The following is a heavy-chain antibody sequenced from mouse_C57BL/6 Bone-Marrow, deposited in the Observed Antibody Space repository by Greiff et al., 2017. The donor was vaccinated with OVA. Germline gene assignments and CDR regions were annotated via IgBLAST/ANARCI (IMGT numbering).Heavy chain of an antibody. J-gene: IGHJ2*01. V-gene: IGHV1-55*01. D-gene: IGHD2-2*01. Sequence: VQLQQPGAELVKPGASVKMSCKASGYTFTSYWITWVKQRPGQGLEWIGDIYPGSGSTNYNEKFKSKATLTVDTSSSTAYMQLSSLTSEDSAVYYCARGPRMVPYFDYWGQGTTLTVSS. CDR2: IYPGSGST. CDR3: ARGPRMVPYFDY. CDR1: GYTFTSYW.